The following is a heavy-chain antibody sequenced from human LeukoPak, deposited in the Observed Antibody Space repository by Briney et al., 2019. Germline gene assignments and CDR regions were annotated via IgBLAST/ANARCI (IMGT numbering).Heavy chain of an antibody. V-gene: IGHV1-8*03. Sequence: ASVKVSCKASGYTFTSYGISWVRQAPGQGLEWMGWMNPNRGDTGYAQKFQGRVTITRNTSISTAYMELSSLRSEDTAVYYCARGYGEGYYYYMDVWGKGTTVTISS. CDR1: GYTFTSYG. J-gene: IGHJ6*03. CDR3: ARGYGEGYYYYMDV. D-gene: IGHD4-17*01. CDR2: MNPNRGDT.